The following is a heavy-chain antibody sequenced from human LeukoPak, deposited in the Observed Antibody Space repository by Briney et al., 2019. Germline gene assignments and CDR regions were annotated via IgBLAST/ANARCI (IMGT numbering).Heavy chain of an antibody. J-gene: IGHJ4*02. Sequence: PGKSLRLSCAASGFTFRSYAIHWVRQAPGKGLEWVAFISYDGSIKYYADSVKGRFSISRDNSKNTLSLQMNSLRGEDTAVYYCATRQVDYWGQGTLVTVSS. V-gene: IGHV3-30-3*01. CDR1: GFTFRSYA. CDR3: ATRQVDY. CDR2: ISYDGSIK.